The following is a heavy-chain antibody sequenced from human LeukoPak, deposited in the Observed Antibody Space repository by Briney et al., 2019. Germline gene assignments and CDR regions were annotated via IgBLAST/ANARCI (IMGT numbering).Heavy chain of an antibody. D-gene: IGHD3-10*01. CDR2: IYYSGST. CDR3: ARNRYYYGSGNYGVPNWFDP. CDR1: GGSISSSTYY. V-gene: IGHV4-39*01. J-gene: IGHJ5*02. Sequence: SETLSLTCTVSGGSISSSTYYWGCIRQPPGKGLEWIGSIYYSGSTYYNPSLKSRVTISVDTSKNQFSLKLNSVTAADTAVYYCARNRYYYGSGNYGVPNWFDPWGQGTLVTVSS.